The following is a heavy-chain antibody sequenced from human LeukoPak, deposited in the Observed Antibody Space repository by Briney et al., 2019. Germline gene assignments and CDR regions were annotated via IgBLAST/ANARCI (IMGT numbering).Heavy chain of an antibody. V-gene: IGHV4-59*01. Sequence: PSETLSLTCTVSGGSISSYYWSWIRQPPGKGLEWIGYIYYSGSTNYNRSLKSRVTISVDTSKNQFSLKLSSVTAADTAVYYCGRVAGPAWFDPWGQGTLVTVSS. CDR3: GRVAGPAWFDP. CDR2: IYYSGST. J-gene: IGHJ5*02. CDR1: GGSISSYY. D-gene: IGHD6-19*01.